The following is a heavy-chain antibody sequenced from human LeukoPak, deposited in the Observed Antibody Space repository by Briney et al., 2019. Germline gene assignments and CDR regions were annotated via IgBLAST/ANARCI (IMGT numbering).Heavy chain of an antibody. CDR2: ISGSSRYT. D-gene: IGHD3-9*01. CDR3: ARATGYFDWLFPFDY. V-gene: IGHV3-21*01. Sequence: GGSLRLSCAASGFTFSSYTMNWVRQAPGKGLEWLSSISGSSRYTYYADSVKGRFTISRDNATNSLYLQINSLRAEDTAVYYCARATGYFDWLFPFDYWGQGTLVTVSS. J-gene: IGHJ4*02. CDR1: GFTFSSYT.